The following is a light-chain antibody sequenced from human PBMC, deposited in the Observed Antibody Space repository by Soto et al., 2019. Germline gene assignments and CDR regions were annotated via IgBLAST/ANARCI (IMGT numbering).Light chain of an antibody. J-gene: IGLJ1*01. CDR3: CSYAGSYTHV. Sequence: QSVLTQPPSASGSPGQSVTISCTGTSSDVGTYTYVSWYQQHPGKAPKLIIYDVIKRPSGVPDRFSGSKSGNTASLTISGLQAEDEADYYCCSYAGSYTHVFGTGTKSPS. CDR1: SSDVGTYTY. CDR2: DVI. V-gene: IGLV2-11*01.